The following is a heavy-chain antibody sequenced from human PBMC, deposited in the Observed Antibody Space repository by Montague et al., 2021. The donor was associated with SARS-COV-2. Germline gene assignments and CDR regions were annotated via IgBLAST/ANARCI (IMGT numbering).Heavy chain of an antibody. J-gene: IGHJ4*02. D-gene: IGHD6-13*01. V-gene: IGHV3-20*04. CDR2: INWNGGGT. CDR3: ARDSSSWRIQGFFGY. CDR1: GFTFDDYG. Sequence: SLRLSCAASGFTFDDYGMNWVRQAPGKGLEWVSGINWNGGGTGYADSVKGRFTISRDNAKNSLYLQMNSLRVEDTALYYCARDSSSWRIQGFFGYWGQGTLVTVSS.